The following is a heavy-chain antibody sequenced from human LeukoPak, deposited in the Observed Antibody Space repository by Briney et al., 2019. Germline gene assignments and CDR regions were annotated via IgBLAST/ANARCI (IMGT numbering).Heavy chain of an antibody. CDR2: ISSSSSYM. V-gene: IGHV3-21*01. J-gene: IGHJ3*02. CDR1: GFTFSLYN. CDR3: ARAIVWGSYRWVYAFDI. Sequence: GGSLRLSCAASGFTFSLYNMNWVRQAPGKGLEWVSSISSSSSYMSYADSTKGRFTISRDNAKNSLYLQMNSLRAEDTAVYYCARAIVWGSYRWVYAFDIWGQGTMVTVSS. D-gene: IGHD3-16*02.